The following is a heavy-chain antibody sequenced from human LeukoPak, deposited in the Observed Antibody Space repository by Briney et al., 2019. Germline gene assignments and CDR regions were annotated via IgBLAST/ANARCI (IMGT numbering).Heavy chain of an antibody. V-gene: IGHV1-18*01. CDR3: ARWSGGSDWRYHYGMDV. J-gene: IGHJ6*02. CDR2: ISGYNGKT. D-gene: IGHD6-19*01. CDR1: GYTFRDYG. Sequence: EASVKVSCKASGYTFRDYGISWVRQAPGQGLQWMGWISGYNGKTNSAQEFQARVIMSMDTSTSTGYMELRSQRSDDTAVYYCARWSGGSDWRYHYGMDVWGQGTTVSVSS.